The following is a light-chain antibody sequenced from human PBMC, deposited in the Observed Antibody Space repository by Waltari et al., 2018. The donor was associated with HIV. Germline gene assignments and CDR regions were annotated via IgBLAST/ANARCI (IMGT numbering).Light chain of an antibody. CDR3: AAWDDSLDGHVL. V-gene: IGLV1-44*01. Sequence: QPVLTQPPSASGTPGPRVTLACSGSSSNIGKNPANCYQQLPGTAPNILIYSSNQRPSWVPDRFSGSKSGTSASLAISGLQSEDEADYFCAAWDDSLDGHVLFGGGTKLTVL. CDR1: SSNIGKNP. CDR2: SSN. J-gene: IGLJ2*01.